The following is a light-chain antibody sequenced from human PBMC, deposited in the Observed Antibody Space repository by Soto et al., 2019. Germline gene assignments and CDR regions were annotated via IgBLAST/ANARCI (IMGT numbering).Light chain of an antibody. J-gene: IGKJ4*01. CDR2: GAS. Sequence: EIALTQSPGTRSLSPGERATLSCRASQTVSSNLLAWYQEKPGQGPRLLIYGASTRATGIPDRFSGSVSGTDFTLTIGRLDPEDFAVYYCRQYGRSLEFAVGGGTKVEN. V-gene: IGKV3-20*01. CDR1: QTVSSNL. CDR3: RQYGRSLEFA.